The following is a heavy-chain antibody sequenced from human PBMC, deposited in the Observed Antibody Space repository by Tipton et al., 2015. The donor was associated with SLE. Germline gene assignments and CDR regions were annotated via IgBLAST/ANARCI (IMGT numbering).Heavy chain of an antibody. CDR3: ARAEGSWDAFDI. V-gene: IGHV4-39*07. CDR2: IYYSGST. Sequence: TLSLTCIVSGGSISSDTFYWGWIRQPPGKGLEWIGTIYYSGSTSYNPSLKSRVTISVDTSKNQFSLKLSSVTAADTAVYYCARAEGSWDAFDIWGQGTMVTVSS. D-gene: IGHD2-15*01. CDR1: GGSISSDTFY. J-gene: IGHJ3*02.